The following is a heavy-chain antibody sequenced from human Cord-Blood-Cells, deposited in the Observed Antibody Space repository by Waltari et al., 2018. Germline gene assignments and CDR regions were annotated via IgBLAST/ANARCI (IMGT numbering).Heavy chain of an antibody. D-gene: IGHD3-16*01. CDR3: ARDTPPGDYDYVWGSYLPFDY. CDR1: GYTFTSYG. CDR2: ISAYNGNT. V-gene: IGHV1-18*01. Sequence: QVQLVQSGAEVKKPGASVKVSCKASGYTFTSYGISWVRQAPGQGLEGMGWISAYNGNTNYAQKLQGRVTMTTDTSTSTAYMELRSLRSDDTAVYYCARDTPPGDYDYVWGSYLPFDYWGQGTLVTVSS. J-gene: IGHJ4*02.